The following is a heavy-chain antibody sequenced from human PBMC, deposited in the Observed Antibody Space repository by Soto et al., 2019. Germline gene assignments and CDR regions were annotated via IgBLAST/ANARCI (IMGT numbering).Heavy chain of an antibody. J-gene: IGHJ3*02. CDR3: ARTPLTSDAFDI. CDR1: GFTFSTYG. D-gene: IGHD3-16*01. Sequence: QVQLVESGGGVVQPGRSLRLSCAASGFTFSTYGMHWVRQAPGKGLEWVAVIWYDGTSKFYADFVKGRFTISRDNSNNTLYLQLNSLRPDDTAVYYCARTPLTSDAFDIWGQGTRATVSS. V-gene: IGHV3-33*01. CDR2: IWYDGTSK.